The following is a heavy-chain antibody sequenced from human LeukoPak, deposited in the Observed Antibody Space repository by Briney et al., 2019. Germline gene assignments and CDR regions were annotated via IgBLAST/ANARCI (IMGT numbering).Heavy chain of an antibody. Sequence: PSETLSLTCTVSGGSISSYYWSWIRQPPGKGLEWIGYIYYSGSTNYNPSLKSRFTISVDTSKNQFSLKLSSVTAADTAVYYCARSASGYYYARNEEWFDPWGQGTLVTVSS. CDR1: GGSISSYY. D-gene: IGHD3-22*01. CDR3: ARSASGYYYARNEEWFDP. V-gene: IGHV4-59*01. J-gene: IGHJ5*02. CDR2: IYYSGST.